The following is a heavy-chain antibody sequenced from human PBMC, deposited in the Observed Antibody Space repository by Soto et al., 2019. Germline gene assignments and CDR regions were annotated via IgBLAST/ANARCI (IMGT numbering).Heavy chain of an antibody. CDR2: ISGQIAKT. V-gene: IGHV1-18*04. CDR1: CYSFHNFD. D-gene: IGHD1-26*01. J-gene: IGHJ1*01. Sequence: ASGRVGKEATCYSFHNFDIVWVRQAPGQGLEWMGWISGQIAKTNYAQKLQGKVTMTTDTSTSTAYMELNTLTSDDTAMYYCARGPPSGSFSLTPRYWGQGTLVIVS. CDR3: ARGPPSGSFSLTPRY.